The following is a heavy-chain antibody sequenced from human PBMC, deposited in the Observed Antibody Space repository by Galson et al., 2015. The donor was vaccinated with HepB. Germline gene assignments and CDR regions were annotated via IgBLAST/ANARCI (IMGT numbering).Heavy chain of an antibody. CDR2: IYYSGST. Sequence: ETLSLTCTVSGGSISSSSYYWGWIRQPPGKGLEWIGSIYYSGSTYYNPSLKSRITISVDTSKNQFSLKLSSVTAADTAVYYCARDFQYQLPYYYYYGMDVWGQGTTVTVSS. V-gene: IGHV4-39*07. CDR1: GGSISSSSYY. D-gene: IGHD2-2*01. J-gene: IGHJ6*02. CDR3: ARDFQYQLPYYYYYGMDV.